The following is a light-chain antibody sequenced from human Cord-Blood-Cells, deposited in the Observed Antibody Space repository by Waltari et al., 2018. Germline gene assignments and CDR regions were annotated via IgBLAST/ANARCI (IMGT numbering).Light chain of an antibody. V-gene: IGLV1-36*01. J-gene: IGLJ3*02. CDR3: AAWDDSLNGRV. CDR1: SSNIGNNA. CDR2: YDD. Sequence: QSVLTQPPSVSEAPRQRVTISCSGSSSNIGNNAVNWYQQLPGKAPRFLIYYDDLLPSGVSDRFSGSNSGTSASLAISGLQSEDEADYYCAAWDDSLNGRVFGGGTKLTVL.